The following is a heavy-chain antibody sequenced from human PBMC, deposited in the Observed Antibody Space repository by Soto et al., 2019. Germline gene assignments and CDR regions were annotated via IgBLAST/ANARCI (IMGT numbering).Heavy chain of an antibody. D-gene: IGHD3-10*01. CDR1: GGSLSGYQ. CDR2: INDSGNI. V-gene: IGHV4-34*01. Sequence: QVQLQQWGAGLLKPSETLSLTCAVYGGSLSGYQWTWIRQTPGKGLEWIGEINDSGNINYNPSLKSRVTIFQDPRGKQISLKLGSVSAVDSAVYYCARGLILWFGELSRRGGYYCDLDVWGKGTTVTVSS. CDR3: ARGLILWFGELSRRGGYYCDLDV. J-gene: IGHJ6*03.